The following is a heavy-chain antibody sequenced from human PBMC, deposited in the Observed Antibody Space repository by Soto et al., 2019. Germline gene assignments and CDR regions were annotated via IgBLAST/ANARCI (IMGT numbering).Heavy chain of an antibody. CDR1: GGTFSSYA. D-gene: IGHD5-12*01. V-gene: IGHV1-69*13. J-gene: IGHJ4*02. CDR3: ARGSGDGYNYAYFDY. Sequence: SVKVSCKVSGGTFSSYAISWVRQAPGQGLEWMGGIIPIFGTANYAQKFQGRVTITADESTSTAYMELSSLRSEDTAVYYCARGSGDGYNYAYFDYWGQGTLVTVSS. CDR2: IIPIFGTA.